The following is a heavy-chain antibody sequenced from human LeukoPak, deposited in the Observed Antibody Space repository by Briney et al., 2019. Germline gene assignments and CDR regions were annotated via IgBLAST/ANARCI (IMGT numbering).Heavy chain of an antibody. CDR1: GYGFTSYW. J-gene: IGHJ3*02. CDR2: IYPGDSDT. CDR3: ASNSHRTNDAFDI. V-gene: IGHV5-51*01. D-gene: IGHD1/OR15-1a*01. Sequence: GASLKISCKGSGYGFTSYWIGWVRPLPGKGLEWMGIIYPGDSDTRYSPSFQGQVTISADKSISTAYLQWSSLKASDTAMYYCASNSHRTNDAFDIWGQGTMVTVSS.